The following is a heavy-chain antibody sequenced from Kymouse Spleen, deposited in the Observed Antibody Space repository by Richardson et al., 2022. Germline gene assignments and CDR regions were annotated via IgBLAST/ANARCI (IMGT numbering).Heavy chain of an antibody. Sequence: QLQLQESGPGLVKPSETLSLTCTVSGGSISSSSYYWGWIRQPPGKGLEWIGSIYYSGSTYYNPSLKSRVTISVDTSKNQFSLKLSSVTAADTAVYYCARQGLELHFDYWGQGTLVTVSS. V-gene: IGHV4-39*01. CDR3: ARQGLELHFDY. CDR1: GGSISSSSYY. CDR2: IYYSGST. D-gene: IGHD1-7*01. J-gene: IGHJ4*02.